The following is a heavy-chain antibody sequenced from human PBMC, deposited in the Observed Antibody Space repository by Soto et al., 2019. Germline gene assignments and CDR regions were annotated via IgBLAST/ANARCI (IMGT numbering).Heavy chain of an antibody. J-gene: IGHJ4*02. CDR2: TRNKANSYTT. CDR3: ASPHLSSGYAFYSL. D-gene: IGHD3-22*01. CDR1: GFTFSDHY. Sequence: GGSLRLSCAASGFTFSDHYMDWVRQAPGKGLEWVGRTRNKANSYTTEYAASVKGRFTISRDDSKNSLYLQMNSLKTEDTAVYYCASPHLSSGYAFYSLWGQGTLVTVSS. V-gene: IGHV3-72*01.